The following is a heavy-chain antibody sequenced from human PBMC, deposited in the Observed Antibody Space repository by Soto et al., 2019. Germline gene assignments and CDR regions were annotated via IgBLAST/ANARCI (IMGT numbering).Heavy chain of an antibody. CDR3: ARGYCSGGSCYVAKYYCLDV. J-gene: IGHJ6*02. CDR2: IIPIFGAV. V-gene: IGHV1-69*01. D-gene: IGHD2-15*01. CDR1: GGTFSNYT. Sequence: QVQLVQSGAEVRKPGSSVKVSCKASGGTFSNYTISWVRQAPGQGLEWMGGIIPIFGAVNYAQKFQGRLTISVGESTTTAHMELSSLGSEYTAVYYCARGYCSGGSCYVAKYYCLDVWGQGTTVIVS.